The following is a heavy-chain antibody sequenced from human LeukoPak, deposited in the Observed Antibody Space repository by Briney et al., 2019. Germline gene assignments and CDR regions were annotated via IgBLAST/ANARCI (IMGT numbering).Heavy chain of an antibody. V-gene: IGHV1-2*02. J-gene: IGHJ6*03. CDR2: INPNSGGT. D-gene: IGHD4-11*01. CDR3: ARVAYSNYVYYYYYMDV. Sequence: ASVKVSCKASGYTFTGYYMHWVRQAPGQGLEWMGWINPNSGGTNYAQKFQGRVTMTRDTSISTAYMELSRLRSDDTAVYYCARVAYSNYVYYYYYMDVWGKGTTVTVSS. CDR1: GYTFTGYY.